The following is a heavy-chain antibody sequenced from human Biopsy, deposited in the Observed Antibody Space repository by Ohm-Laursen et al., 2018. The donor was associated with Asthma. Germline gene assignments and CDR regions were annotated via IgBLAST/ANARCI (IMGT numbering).Heavy chain of an antibody. CDR3: ARTFHFWSPYHAEHYQL. Sequence: SLRLSCAASGFTFSKYGMHWVRQAPGKGLDWVAAISFDGSNKNYTDSVKGRFTISRDNSRNMLHLQMNSLRAADTAVYYCARTFHFWSPYHAEHYQLWGQGTLVTVPS. CDR2: ISFDGSNK. CDR1: GFTFSKYG. D-gene: IGHD3-3*02. V-gene: IGHV3-30*03. J-gene: IGHJ1*01.